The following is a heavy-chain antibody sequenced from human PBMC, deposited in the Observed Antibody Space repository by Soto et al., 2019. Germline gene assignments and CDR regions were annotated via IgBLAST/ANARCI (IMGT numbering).Heavy chain of an antibody. CDR2: IYSGGST. Sequence: EVQLVESGGGLVQPGGSLRLSCAASGFTVSSNYMSWVRQAPGKGLEWVSVIYSGGSTYYADSVKGRFTISRDNSKNTLYLPMNSLRAEDTAVYYCARDKHKYEAFDIWGQGTMVTVSS. V-gene: IGHV3-66*01. CDR3: ARDKHKYEAFDI. D-gene: IGHD3-3*01. J-gene: IGHJ3*02. CDR1: GFTVSSNY.